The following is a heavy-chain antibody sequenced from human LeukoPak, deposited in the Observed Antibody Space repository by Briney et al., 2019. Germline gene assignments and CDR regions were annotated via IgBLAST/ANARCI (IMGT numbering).Heavy chain of an antibody. V-gene: IGHV4-39*01. J-gene: IGHJ5*02. CDR1: GGSISSSSYY. CDR2: IYYGGST. D-gene: IGHD3-3*01. Sequence: SETLSLTCTVSGGSISSSSYYWGWIRQPPGKGLEWIGSIYYGGSTYDNPSLKSRFTISVDTSKNQFSLKLSSVTAADTAVYYCARAREGYDFWSGFKAWFDPWGQGTLVTVSS. CDR3: ARAREGYDFWSGFKAWFDP.